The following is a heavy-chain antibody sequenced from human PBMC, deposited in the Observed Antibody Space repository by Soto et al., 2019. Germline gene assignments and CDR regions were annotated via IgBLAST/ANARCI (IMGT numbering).Heavy chain of an antibody. V-gene: IGHV3-33*01. J-gene: IGHJ4*02. Sequence: QVQLVESGGGVVQPGRSLRLSCAASGFTFSYYGMHWVRQAPGKGLEWVAVIWYDGSNKYYADSVKGRFTISRDNSKNTLYLQMNSLRAEDTAVYYCARVYSSWYSDYWGQGTLVTVSS. D-gene: IGHD6-13*01. CDR1: GFTFSYYG. CDR2: IWYDGSNK. CDR3: ARVYSSWYSDY.